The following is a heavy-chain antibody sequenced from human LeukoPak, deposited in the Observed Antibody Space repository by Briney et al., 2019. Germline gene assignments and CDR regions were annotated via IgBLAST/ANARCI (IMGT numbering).Heavy chain of an antibody. CDR2: ISGDSDNK. J-gene: IGHJ4*02. V-gene: IGHV3-43*02. CDR3: AIAYASGSFYRAFAY. Sequence: PGGSLRLSCAASGFNVAAYGMYWVRHPPGKSLEWVSLISGDSDNKYSASSVKGRFTISRDNSKSSLYLEMNSLTTEDTALYYCAIAYASGSFYRAFAYWGQGALVTVSS. D-gene: IGHD3-10*01. CDR1: GFNVAAYG.